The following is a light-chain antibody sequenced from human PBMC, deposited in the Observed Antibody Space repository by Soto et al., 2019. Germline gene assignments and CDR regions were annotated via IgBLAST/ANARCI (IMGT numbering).Light chain of an antibody. Sequence: DIQMTQSPSSLSASVGDRVTITGRASQGISTYLNWYQQKPGKAPKLLIYAASSLQSGVPSRFSGSGSGTDFTLTISSLQPEDFATYYCQQSYSTPQTFGQGTKVE. CDR2: AAS. J-gene: IGKJ1*01. V-gene: IGKV1-39*01. CDR3: QQSYSTPQT. CDR1: QGISTY.